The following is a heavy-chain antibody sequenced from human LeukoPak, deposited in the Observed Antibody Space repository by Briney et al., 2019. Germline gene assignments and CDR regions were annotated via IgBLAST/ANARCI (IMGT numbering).Heavy chain of an antibody. CDR1: GFTFSDYY. CDR3: AKRSDYGEKCYYLDS. D-gene: IGHD4-17*01. J-gene: IGHJ4*02. V-gene: IGHV3-11*03. Sequence: PGGSLRLSCAASGFTFSDYYMSWIRQAPGKGLEWVSYISSSSSYTNYADSVKGRFTISRDNSKNTLYLQMNSLRAADTAEYYCAKRSDYGEKCYYLDSWGQGTPVTVSS. CDR2: ISSSSSYT.